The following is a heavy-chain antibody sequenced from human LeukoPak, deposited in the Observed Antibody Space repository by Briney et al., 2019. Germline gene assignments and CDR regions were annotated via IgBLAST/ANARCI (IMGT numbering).Heavy chain of an antibody. CDR1: GFTFSSYG. J-gene: IGHJ4*02. Sequence: GGSLRLSCAASGFTFSSYGMHWVRQAPGKGLEWVAFIRYDGSNKYYADSVKGRFTISRDNSKNTLYLQMNSLRAEDTAVYYCARLPRYCCGDCSTYWGQGTLVTVSS. D-gene: IGHD2-21*02. CDR3: ARLPRYCCGDCSTY. V-gene: IGHV3-30*02. CDR2: IRYDGSNK.